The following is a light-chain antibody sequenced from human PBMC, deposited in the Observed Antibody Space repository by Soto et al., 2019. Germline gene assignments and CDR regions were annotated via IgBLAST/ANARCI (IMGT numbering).Light chain of an antibody. CDR3: QQSYSTRIT. Sequence: QMSHTQSSLYASVGDRVTITCRASQSISNYLNWYQQKPGKAPKLLSYDASSLQSGVPSRFSGSGSGTDFTLTISSLQPEDFATYYCQQSYSTRITFGQGTRLEI. CDR1: QSISNY. CDR2: DAS. J-gene: IGKJ5*01. V-gene: IGKV1-39*01.